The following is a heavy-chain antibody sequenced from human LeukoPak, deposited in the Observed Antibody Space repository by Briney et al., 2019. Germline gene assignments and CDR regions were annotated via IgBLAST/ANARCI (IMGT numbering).Heavy chain of an antibody. CDR3: AKEATGLYHFDY. Sequence: PGGSLRLSCAASGFTFSNYWMHWVRQAPGKGLEWVSAISGSGGSTYYADSVKGRFTISRDNSKNTLYLQMNSLRAEDTAVYYCAKEATGLYHFDYWGQGTLVTVSS. CDR1: GFTFSNYW. D-gene: IGHD1-1*01. J-gene: IGHJ4*02. CDR2: ISGSGGST. V-gene: IGHV3-23*01.